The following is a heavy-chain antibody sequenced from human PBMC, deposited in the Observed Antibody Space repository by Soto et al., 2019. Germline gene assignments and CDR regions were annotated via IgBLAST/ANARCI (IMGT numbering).Heavy chain of an antibody. CDR3: ARDMVVAGYELWYYHYGMDV. CDR1: GGSVSSGSYY. CDR2: IYYSGST. J-gene: IGHJ6*02. V-gene: IGHV4-61*01. Sequence: PSETLALTCTDSGGSVSSGSYYWSWIRQPPGKGLEWIGYIYYSGSTNYNPSLKSRVTISVDTSKNQFSLKLSSVTAADTAVYYCARDMVVAGYELWYYHYGMDVWGQGTTVTVSS. D-gene: IGHD2-15*01.